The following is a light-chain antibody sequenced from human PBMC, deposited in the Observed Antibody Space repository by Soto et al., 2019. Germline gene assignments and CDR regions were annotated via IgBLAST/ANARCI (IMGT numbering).Light chain of an antibody. Sequence: QSVLTQPPSASGTPGQRVTISCSGTSSNIGSNPLNWYQQLPGTAPKLLLYRNNQRPSEVPDRISGSKSGTSASLAISGLQSEDEADYYCSECDDSLNGYVVFGGWTKL. J-gene: IGLJ2*01. CDR1: SSNIGSNP. CDR2: RNN. V-gene: IGLV1-44*01. CDR3: SECDDSLNGYVV.